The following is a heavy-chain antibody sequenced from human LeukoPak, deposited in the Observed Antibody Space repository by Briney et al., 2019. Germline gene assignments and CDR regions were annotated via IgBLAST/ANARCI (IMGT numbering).Heavy chain of an antibody. J-gene: IGHJ3*02. CDR3: GGGLGAFDI. Sequence: LEWVSYISSSGSTIYYADSVKGRFTISRDNAKNSLYLQMNSLRAEDTAVYYCGGGLGAFDIWGQGTMVTVSS. CDR2: ISSSGSTI. D-gene: IGHD3-16*01. V-gene: IGHV3-11*04.